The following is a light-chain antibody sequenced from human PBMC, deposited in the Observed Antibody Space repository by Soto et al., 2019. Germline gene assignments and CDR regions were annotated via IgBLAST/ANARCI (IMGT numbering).Light chain of an antibody. CDR1: RSDIGSYNY. Sequence: ALTQPASVSGSPGQSITISCSGTRSDIGSYNYVAWYQQFPGKTPKILIYGVSNRPSGVSSRFSGSKSGNTASLTISGLQAEDEADYYCISYTGSSTSYVFGSGTKLTVL. V-gene: IGLV2-14*01. CDR2: GVS. J-gene: IGLJ1*01. CDR3: ISYTGSSTSYV.